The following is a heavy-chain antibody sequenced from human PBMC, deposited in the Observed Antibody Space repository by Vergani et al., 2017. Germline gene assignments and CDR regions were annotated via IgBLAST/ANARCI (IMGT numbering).Heavy chain of an antibody. CDR1: GGSISSGSYY. CDR2: IYTSGST. V-gene: IGHV4-61*02. J-gene: IGHJ5*02. D-gene: IGHD3-10*01. CDR3: ARGPMVRGVITNGGFDP. Sequence: QVQLQESGPGLVKPSQTLSLTCTVSGGSISSGSYYWSWIRQPAGKGLEWIGRIYTSGSTNYNPSLKSRGTISVDTAKNQFSLKLSSVTAADTAVYYCARGPMVRGVITNGGFDPWGQGTLVTVSS.